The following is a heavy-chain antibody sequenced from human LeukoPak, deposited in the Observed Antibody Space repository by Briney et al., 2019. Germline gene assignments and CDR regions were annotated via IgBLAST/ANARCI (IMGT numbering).Heavy chain of an antibody. CDR3: ARGEAAVQYYFDY. CDR1: GGSISSYY. D-gene: IGHD6-13*01. J-gene: IGHJ4*02. V-gene: IGHV4-59*01. CDR2: IYYSGST. Sequence: PSETLSLTCTVSGGSISSYYWSWIRQPPGKGLEWIGYIYYSGSTNYDPSLKSRVTIPVDTSKNQFSLKLSSVTAADTAVYYCARGEAAVQYYFDYWGQGTLVTVSS.